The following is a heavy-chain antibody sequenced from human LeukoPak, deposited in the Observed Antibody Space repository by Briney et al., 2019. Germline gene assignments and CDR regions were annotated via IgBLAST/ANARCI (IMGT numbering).Heavy chain of an antibody. CDR3: VRVVVAATNWFDP. V-gene: IGHV3-48*04. CDR1: GFTFSSYN. Sequence: GGSLRLSCAASGFTFSSYNMNWVRQAPGKGLEWVSYIGSSSSSIYYADSVKGRFTISRDNAKNSLYLQMNSLRAEDTAVYYCVRVVVAATNWFDPWGQGTLVTVSS. CDR2: IGSSSSSI. D-gene: IGHD2-15*01. J-gene: IGHJ5*02.